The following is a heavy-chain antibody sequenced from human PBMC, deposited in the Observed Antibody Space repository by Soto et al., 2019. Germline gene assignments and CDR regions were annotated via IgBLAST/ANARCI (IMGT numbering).Heavy chain of an antibody. V-gene: IGHV1-2*04. D-gene: IGHD6-13*01. J-gene: IGHJ6*02. Sequence: ASVKVSCKACVYTFTGYYMHWVRQAPGQGLEWMGWINPNSGGTNYAQKFQGWVTMTRDTPISTAYMELSRLRSDDTAVYYCAREIRDDGYSSCWYHYYYYGMYVWCQGNTVTVS. CDR2: INPNSGGT. CDR1: VYTFTGYY. CDR3: AREIRDDGYSSCWYHYYYYGMYV.